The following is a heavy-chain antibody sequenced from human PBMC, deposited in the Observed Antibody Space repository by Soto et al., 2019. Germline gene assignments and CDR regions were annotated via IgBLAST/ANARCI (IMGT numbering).Heavy chain of an antibody. J-gene: IGHJ4*02. CDR1: GGSISSYY. V-gene: IGHV4-59*01. D-gene: IGHD2-15*01. Sequence: SETLSLTCTVSGGSISSYYWSWIRQPPGKGLEWIGYTYYSGSTNYNPSLKSRVTISVDTSKNQFSLKLSSVTAADTAVYYCARDLGGWPDYWGQGTLVTVSS. CDR2: TYYSGST. CDR3: ARDLGGWPDY.